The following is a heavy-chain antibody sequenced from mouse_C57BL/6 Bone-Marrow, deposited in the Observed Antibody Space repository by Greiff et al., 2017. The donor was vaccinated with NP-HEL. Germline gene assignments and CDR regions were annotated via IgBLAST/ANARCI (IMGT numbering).Heavy chain of an antibody. CDR3: TTNWWYFDV. V-gene: IGHV14-4*01. CDR2: IDPENGDT. CDR1: GFNIKDDY. D-gene: IGHD4-1*01. J-gene: IGHJ1*03. Sequence: VQLQQSGAELVRPGASVKLSCTASGFNIKDDYMHWVKQRPEQGLEWIGWIDPENGDTEYASKFQGKATITADTSSNTAYLQLSSLTSEDTAVYYCTTNWWYFDVWGTGTTVTVSS.